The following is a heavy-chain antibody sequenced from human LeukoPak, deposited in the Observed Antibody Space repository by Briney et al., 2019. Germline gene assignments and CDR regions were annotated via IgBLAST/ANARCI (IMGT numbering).Heavy chain of an antibody. D-gene: IGHD2-15*01. J-gene: IGHJ4*02. CDR2: ISGDGRST. CDR3: ARVRNCGDGGCYSFFDS. Sequence: GGSLRLSCAASGFSFNTYYMHWVRQAPGKGLVWVSRISGDGRSTTYADSVKGRFTISRDNAKNTLYLQMNSLRAEDAAVYFCARVRNCGDGGCYSFFDSWGQGTLVAVSS. V-gene: IGHV3-74*01. CDR1: GFSFNTYY.